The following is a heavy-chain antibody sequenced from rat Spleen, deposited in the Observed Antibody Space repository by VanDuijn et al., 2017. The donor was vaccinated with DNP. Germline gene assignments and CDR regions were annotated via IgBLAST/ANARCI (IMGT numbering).Heavy chain of an antibody. CDR3: ARRSDYHDF. CDR1: GFTFSDYY. V-gene: IGHV5-22*01. J-gene: IGHJ2*01. CDR2: ISYEGSNI. Sequence: EVQLVESGGGLVQPGRSLKLSCAASGFTFSDYYMAWVRQAPTKGLEWVASISYEGSNIYYGDFGKGRFTISRDNAKSTLYLQMNSLRSEDTATYYCARRSDYHDFWGQGVMVTVSS.